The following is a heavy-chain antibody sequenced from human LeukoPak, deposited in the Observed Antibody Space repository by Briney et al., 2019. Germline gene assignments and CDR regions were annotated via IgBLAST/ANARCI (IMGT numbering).Heavy chain of an antibody. D-gene: IGHD3-10*01. CDR2: IKSKTDGGTT. V-gene: IGHV3-15*01. CDR1: GFTFSNAW. CDR3: TTDRLTMVRDSDY. Sequence: GGSLRLSCAASGFTFSNAWMSWVRQAPGKGLEWVGRIKSKTDGGTTDYAAPVKGRFTISRDDSKNTLYLQMNSLKTEDTAVYYCTTDRLTMVRDSDYWGQGTLVTVSS. J-gene: IGHJ4*02.